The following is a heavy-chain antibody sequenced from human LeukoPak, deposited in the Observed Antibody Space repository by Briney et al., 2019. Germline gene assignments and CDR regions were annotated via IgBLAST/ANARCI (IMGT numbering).Heavy chain of an antibody. CDR2: IKQDGSER. V-gene: IGHV3-7*01. CDR3: ARVFGAYDSIDC. D-gene: IGHD5-12*01. CDR1: GLPLSLYW. J-gene: IGHJ4*02. Sequence: GGSLRLSCAASGLPLSLYWMNWVRQAPGKGLEWVANIKQDGSERHYADSVKGRFTISRDNAQNSLYLQMNSLRAEETAVYYCARVFGAYDSIDCWGQGTLVTVS.